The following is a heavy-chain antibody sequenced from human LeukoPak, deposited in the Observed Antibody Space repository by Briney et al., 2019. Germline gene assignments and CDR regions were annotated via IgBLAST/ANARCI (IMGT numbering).Heavy chain of an antibody. CDR2: ISGSGGST. V-gene: IGHV3-23*01. Sequence: GGSLRLSCAASGFTFSSYAMSWVRQAPGKGLEWVSAISGSGGSTYYADSVKGRFTISRDNSKNTLYPQMNSLRAEDTAVYYCAKPKYCSSTSCYTADAFDIWGQGTMVTVSS. J-gene: IGHJ3*02. D-gene: IGHD2-2*02. CDR1: GFTFSSYA. CDR3: AKPKYCSSTSCYTADAFDI.